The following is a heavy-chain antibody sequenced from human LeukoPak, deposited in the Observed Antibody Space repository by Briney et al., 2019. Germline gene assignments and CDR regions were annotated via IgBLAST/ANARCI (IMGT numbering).Heavy chain of an antibody. Sequence: SETLSLTCTVSGGSISSYYWSWIRQPPGKGLEWIGYIYYSGSTNYNPSLKSRVTISVDTSKNQFSLKLSSVTAADTAVYYCARLLGTHINYFDPWGQGTLVTVSS. D-gene: IGHD2-21*01. J-gene: IGHJ5*02. CDR3: ARLLGTHINYFDP. V-gene: IGHV4-59*08. CDR2: IYYSGST. CDR1: GGSISSYY.